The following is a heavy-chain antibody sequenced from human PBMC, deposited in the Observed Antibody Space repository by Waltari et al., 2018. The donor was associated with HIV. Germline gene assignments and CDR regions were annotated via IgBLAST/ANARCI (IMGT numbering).Heavy chain of an antibody. CDR1: GYSISSGYY. J-gene: IGHJ4*02. CDR3: ARQIQCSGGSCHDAYFDY. V-gene: IGHV4-38-2*01. D-gene: IGHD2-15*01. CDR2: SYHSGST. Sequence: QVQLQESGPGLVKPSETLSLTCAVSGYSISSGYYWGWIRQPPGKGLEWIGSSYHSGSTYYTPSLKSRVTISVDTSKNQFSLKLSSVTAADTAVYYCARQIQCSGGSCHDAYFDYWGQGTLVTVSS.